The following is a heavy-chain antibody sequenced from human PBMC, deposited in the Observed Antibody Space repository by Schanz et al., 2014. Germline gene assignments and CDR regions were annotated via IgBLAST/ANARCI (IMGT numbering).Heavy chain of an antibody. D-gene: IGHD2-2*01. CDR3: ARGRRGDCRRTSCTYYFDY. Sequence: VQLVESGGGLVKPGGSLRLSCTASGFTFSSYAMSWVRQAPGKGLEWVSAISGSGGSTYYADSVKGRFTISRDGSKNTLYLQMNSLRAGDTAVYYCARGRRGDCRRTSCTYYFDYWGQGTLVTVSS. J-gene: IGHJ4*02. CDR1: GFTFSSYA. CDR2: ISGSGGST. V-gene: IGHV3-23*04.